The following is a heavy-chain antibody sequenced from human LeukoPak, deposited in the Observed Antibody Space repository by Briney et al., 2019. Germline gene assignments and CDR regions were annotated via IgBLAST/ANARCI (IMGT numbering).Heavy chain of an antibody. Sequence: PGGSLRLSCAASGFTFSTYAMSWVRQAPGKGLEWVSSISSSSSYIYYADSVKGRFTISRDNAKNSLYLQMNSLRAEDTAVYYCARDINNYYDSSGYYEGDYWGQGTLVTVSS. CDR3: ARDINNYYDSSGYYEGDY. D-gene: IGHD3-22*01. J-gene: IGHJ4*02. CDR1: GFTFSTYA. V-gene: IGHV3-21*01. CDR2: ISSSSSYI.